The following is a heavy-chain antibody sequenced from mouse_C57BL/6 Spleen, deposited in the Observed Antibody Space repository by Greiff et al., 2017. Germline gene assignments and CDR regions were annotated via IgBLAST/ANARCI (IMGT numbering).Heavy chain of an antibody. CDR3: ARAYDGYPWFAY. CDR2: IDPSDSET. J-gene: IGHJ3*01. V-gene: IGHV1-52*01. CDR1: GYTFTSYW. D-gene: IGHD2-3*01. Sequence: QVQLQQPGAELVRPGSSVKLSCKASGYTFTSYWMHWVKQRPIQGLEWIGNIDPSDSETHYNQKFKDKATLTVDKSSSTAYMQLSSLTSEDSAVYYCARAYDGYPWFAYWGQGTLVTVSA.